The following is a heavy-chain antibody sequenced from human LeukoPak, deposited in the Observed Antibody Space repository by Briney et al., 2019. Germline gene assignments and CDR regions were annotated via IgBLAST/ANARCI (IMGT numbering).Heavy chain of an antibody. D-gene: IGHD6-6*01. CDR2: INHSGST. CDR1: GGSFSGYY. J-gene: IGHJ6*03. V-gene: IGHV4-34*01. Sequence: SETLSLTCAVYGGSFSGYYWSWIRRPPGKGLEWIGEINHSGSTNYNPSLKSRVTISVDTSKNQFSLKLSSVTAADTAVYYCARGYPNIAARPPRSYYYYMDVWGKGTTVTVSS. CDR3: ARGYPNIAARPPRSYYYYMDV.